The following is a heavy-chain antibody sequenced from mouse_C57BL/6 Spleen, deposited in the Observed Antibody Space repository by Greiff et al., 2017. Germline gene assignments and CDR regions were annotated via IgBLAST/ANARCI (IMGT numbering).Heavy chain of an antibody. V-gene: IGHV1-52*01. D-gene: IGHD1-1*01. CDR2: IDPSDSET. J-gene: IGHJ4*01. CDR3: ARVPTVVATPAMDY. CDR1: GYTFTSYW. Sequence: QVQLQQPGAELVRPGSSVKLSCKASGYTFTSYWMHWVKQRPIQGLEWIGNIDPSDSETHYNQKFKDKATLTVDKSSSTAYMQLSSLTSEDSAVYCCARVPTVVATPAMDYWGQGTSVTVSS.